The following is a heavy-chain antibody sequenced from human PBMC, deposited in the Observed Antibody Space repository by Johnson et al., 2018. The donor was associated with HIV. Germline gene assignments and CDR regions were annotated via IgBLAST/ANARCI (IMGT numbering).Heavy chain of an antibody. CDR3: ARDTSWSDTGSIDAFDI. CDR1: GFTITDYR. CDR2: INQDGSEK. Sequence: VQLVESGGGLVQPGGSLRLSCVGSGFTITDYRMSWVRQGPGKGLQWVANINQDGSEKYYVDSVKGRFAISRDNAKNSLYRQMNSLRAEDTAVYYCARDTSWSDTGSIDAFDIWCQGTMVTVSS. V-gene: IGHV3-7*05. D-gene: IGHD1-14*01. J-gene: IGHJ3*02.